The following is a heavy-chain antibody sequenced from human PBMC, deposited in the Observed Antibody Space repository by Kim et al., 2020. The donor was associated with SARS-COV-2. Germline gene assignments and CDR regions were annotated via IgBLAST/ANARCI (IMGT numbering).Heavy chain of an antibody. J-gene: IGHJ6*02. Sequence: GGSLRLSCAASGFTFSSYGMHWVRQAPGKGLEWVAVISYDGSNKYYADSVKGRFTISRDNSKNTLYLQMNSLRAEDTAVYYCAKDDHREGSYVPTTYYYYGMDVWGQGTTVTVSS. CDR3: AKDDHREGSYVPTTYYYYGMDV. CDR2: ISYDGSNK. CDR1: GFTFSSYG. V-gene: IGHV3-30*18. D-gene: IGHD3-16*01.